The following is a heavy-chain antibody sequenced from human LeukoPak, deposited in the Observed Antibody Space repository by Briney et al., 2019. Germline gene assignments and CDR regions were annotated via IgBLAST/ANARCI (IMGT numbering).Heavy chain of an antibody. Sequence: GGSLRLSCAASGFTFSSYAMSWVRQAPGKGLEWVSTISGSGGSTYYADSVKGRFTISRDNSKNTLYLQMSSLRAEDKGVYYLATKLLSGSRSPEYFQHWGQGTLVSVSS. V-gene: IGHV3-23*01. CDR1: GFTFSSYA. D-gene: IGHD3-10*01. CDR3: ATKLLSGSRSPEYFQH. J-gene: IGHJ1*01. CDR2: ISGSGGST.